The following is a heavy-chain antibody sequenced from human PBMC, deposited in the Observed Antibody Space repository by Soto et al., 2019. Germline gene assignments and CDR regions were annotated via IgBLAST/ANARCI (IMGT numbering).Heavy chain of an antibody. CDR1: GASIIGIYH. CDR3: ARTTHYDFWS. V-gene: IGHV4-39*01. D-gene: IGHD3-3*01. CDR2: IHHSGTT. J-gene: IGHJ4*02. Sequence: KHWGTLSLTSAVSGASIIGIYHGAWISQPPGRGREWLVSIHHSGTTHYTPSLESRITISLDTSKNQFSLRLSSVTAADTAVYYCARTTHYDFWSWGQGTLVTGSS.